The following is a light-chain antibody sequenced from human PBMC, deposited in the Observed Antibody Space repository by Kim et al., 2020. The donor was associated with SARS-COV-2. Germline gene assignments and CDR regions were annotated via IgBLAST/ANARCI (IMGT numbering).Light chain of an antibody. CDR1: QDVLSSSNNRDY. J-gene: IGKJ1*01. CDR2: SAS. V-gene: IGKV4-1*01. Sequence: ATINCKSSQDVLSSSNNRDYLSWYQQKPGQPPKLLIYSASTRASGVPARFSGSGSGTDFTLTISSLQAEDVAVYYCQQYYTTPLTFDQGTKVDIK. CDR3: QQYYTTPLT.